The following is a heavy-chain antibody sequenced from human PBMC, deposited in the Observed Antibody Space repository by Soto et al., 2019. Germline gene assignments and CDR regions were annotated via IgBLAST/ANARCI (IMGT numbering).Heavy chain of an antibody. J-gene: IGHJ4*02. CDR1: GFPFSDYY. CDR2: ISPKSTYR. CDR3: ARGGGGGLFEH. V-gene: IGHV3-11*06. D-gene: IGHD2-21*01. Sequence: GGSLRLSCATSGFPFSDYYMSWIRQAPGKGLEWLSHISPKSTYRNYADSVKGRFTISRDNTKSPLFLQMNSLGVEDTAVYYCARGGGGGLFEHWGQGVLVTVSS.